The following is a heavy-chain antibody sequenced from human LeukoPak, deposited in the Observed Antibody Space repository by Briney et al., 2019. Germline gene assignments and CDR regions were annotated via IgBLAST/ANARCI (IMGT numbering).Heavy chain of an antibody. CDR2: ISYDGSNK. Sequence: GRSLRLSCAASGFTFSSYAMHWVRQAPGKGLEWVAVISYDGSNKYYADSVKGRFTISRDNSKNTLYLQMNSLRAEDTAVYYCARAGITMIVVVITLDYWGQGTLVTVPS. D-gene: IGHD3-22*01. CDR1: GFTFSSYA. J-gene: IGHJ4*02. CDR3: ARAGITMIVVVITLDY. V-gene: IGHV3-30-3*01.